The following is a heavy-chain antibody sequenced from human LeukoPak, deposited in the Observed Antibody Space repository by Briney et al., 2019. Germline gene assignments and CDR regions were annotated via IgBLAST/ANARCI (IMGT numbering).Heavy chain of an antibody. CDR3: ARVRAYYYMDV. V-gene: IGHV4-59*01. CDR2: IYYSGST. J-gene: IGHJ6*03. D-gene: IGHD4/OR15-4a*01. CDR1: GGSISSYY. Sequence: SETLSLTCTVSGGSISSYYWSWIRQPPGKGLEWIGYIYYSGSTNYNPSLKSRVTISVDTSKNQFSPKLSSVTAADTAVYYCARVRAYYYMDVWGKGTTVTVSS.